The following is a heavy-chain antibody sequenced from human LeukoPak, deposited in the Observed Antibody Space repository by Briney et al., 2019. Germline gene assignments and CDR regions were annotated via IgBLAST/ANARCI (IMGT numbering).Heavy chain of an antibody. Sequence: SETLSLTCTVSGDSISLYYWSWIRQPPGKGLEWIGYIYYSGSTNYNPSLKSRVTISVDTSKNQFSLKLSSVTAADTAVYYCARLGGSGSYYRDYWGQGTLVTVSS. D-gene: IGHD3-10*01. CDR2: IYYSGST. J-gene: IGHJ4*02. CDR1: GDSISLYY. CDR3: ARLGGSGSYYRDY. V-gene: IGHV4-59*01.